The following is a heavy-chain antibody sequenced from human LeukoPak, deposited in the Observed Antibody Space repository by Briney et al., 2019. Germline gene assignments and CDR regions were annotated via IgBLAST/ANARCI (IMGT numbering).Heavy chain of an antibody. Sequence: SETLSLTCTVSGGSISSYYWSWIRQPPGKGLEWIGYIYYSGSTNYNPSLKSRVTISVDTSKNQSSLKLSSVTAADTAVYYCARSTTGTTSFDYWGQGTLVTVSS. V-gene: IGHV4-59*01. CDR2: IYYSGST. CDR3: ARSTTGTTSFDY. CDR1: GGSISSYY. J-gene: IGHJ4*02. D-gene: IGHD1-1*01.